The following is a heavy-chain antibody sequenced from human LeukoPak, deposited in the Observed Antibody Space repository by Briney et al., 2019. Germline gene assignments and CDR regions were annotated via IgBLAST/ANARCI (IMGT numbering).Heavy chain of an antibody. V-gene: IGHV4-31*03. D-gene: IGHD5-24*01. Sequence: PSETLSLTCTVSGGSISSGGYYWSWIRQHPGKGLEWIGYIYYSGSTYYNPSLKSRVTISVDTSKNQFSLKLSSVTAADTAVYYCARGSGRDGYKPGGMDVWGQGTTVTVSS. CDR3: ARGSGRDGYKPGGMDV. CDR2: IYYSGST. CDR1: GGSISSGGYY. J-gene: IGHJ6*02.